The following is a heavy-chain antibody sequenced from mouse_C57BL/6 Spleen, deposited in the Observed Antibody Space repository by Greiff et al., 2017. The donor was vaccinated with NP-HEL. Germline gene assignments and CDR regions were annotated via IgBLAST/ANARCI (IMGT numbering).Heavy chain of an antibody. CDR1: GYTFTSYW. D-gene: IGHD4-1*01. CDR2: IYPGSGST. CDR3: ARGAGTWNFDY. V-gene: IGHV1-55*01. Sequence: QVQLKQPGAELVKPGASVKLSCKASGYTFTSYWITWVKQRPGQGLEWIGDIYPGSGSTNYNEKFKSKATLTVDTSSSTAYMQLNSLTSEDSAVYDCARGAGTWNFDYWGQGTTLTVSS. J-gene: IGHJ2*01.